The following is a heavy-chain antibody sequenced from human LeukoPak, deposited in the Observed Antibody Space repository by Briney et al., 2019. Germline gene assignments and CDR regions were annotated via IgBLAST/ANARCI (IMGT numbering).Heavy chain of an antibody. V-gene: IGHV3-33*01. CDR2: IWYDGSNK. Sequence: WKSLRLSCAASGFAFNIYGMHWVRQAPGKGLEWVAVIWYDGSNKFYADSVKGRFTISRDNLKNTVFLQMSSLRAEDTAMYYCVRDPYEAYWGQGTLVTVSS. D-gene: IGHD5-12*01. J-gene: IGHJ4*02. CDR1: GFAFNIYG. CDR3: VRDPYEAY.